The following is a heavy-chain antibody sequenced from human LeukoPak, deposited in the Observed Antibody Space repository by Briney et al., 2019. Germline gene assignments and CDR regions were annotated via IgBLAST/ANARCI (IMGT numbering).Heavy chain of an antibody. J-gene: IGHJ4*02. D-gene: IGHD2-2*01. CDR1: GVSISRSSYY. CDR3: TRASSYQLLR. Sequence: SETLSLTRTVSGVSISRSSYYWGWICQPPGKGLEWIGSIYYSGSTNYNPSLKSQVTISVDTSKNQFSLKLSSVIYADGSAASRTRASSYQLLRWGQGTLVTVSS. V-gene: IGHV4-39*07. CDR2: IYYSGST.